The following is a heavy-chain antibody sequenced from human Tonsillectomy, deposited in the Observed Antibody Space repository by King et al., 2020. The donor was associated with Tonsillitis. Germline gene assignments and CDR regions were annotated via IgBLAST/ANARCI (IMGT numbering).Heavy chain of an antibody. CDR1: GGSISSSSYY. CDR3: ARMPDILTAQYYFDY. Sequence: LQLQESGPGLVKPSETLSLTCTVSGGSISSSSYYWGWIRQPPGKGLEWIGSIYYSGSTYYNPSLKSRVTISVDTSKNQFSLKLSSVTAADTAVYYCARMPDILTAQYYFDYWGQGTLVTVSS. V-gene: IGHV4-39*07. D-gene: IGHD3-9*01. CDR2: IYYSGST. J-gene: IGHJ4*02.